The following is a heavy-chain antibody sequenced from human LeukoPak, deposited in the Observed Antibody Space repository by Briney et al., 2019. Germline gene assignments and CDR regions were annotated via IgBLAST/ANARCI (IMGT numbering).Heavy chain of an antibody. CDR1: GGSISSSSYY. CDR2: IYYSGST. Sequence: SETLSLTCTVSGGSISSSSYYWGWIRQPPGKGLEWIGNIYYSGSTYYNPSLKSRVTISVDTSKNQFSLKLSSVTAADTAVYYCARDKGDYGDYYWFDPWGQGTLVTVSS. D-gene: IGHD4-17*01. V-gene: IGHV4-39*07. CDR3: ARDKGDYGDYYWFDP. J-gene: IGHJ5*02.